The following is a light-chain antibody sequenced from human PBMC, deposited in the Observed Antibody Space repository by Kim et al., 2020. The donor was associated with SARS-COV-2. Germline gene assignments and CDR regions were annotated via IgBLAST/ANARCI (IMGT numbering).Light chain of an antibody. J-gene: IGKJ4*01. CDR1: QDISSW. V-gene: IGKV1D-12*01. CDR3: QQTHSFPLT. CDR2: EAS. Sequence: DIQMTQSPSSVSASVGDRVTITCRASQDISSWLSWYQQKPGKAPKVLIYEASNLQSGVPSRFSGSGSGTDFTLTINSLQPEDFATYYCQQTHSFPLTFGGVTKVEI.